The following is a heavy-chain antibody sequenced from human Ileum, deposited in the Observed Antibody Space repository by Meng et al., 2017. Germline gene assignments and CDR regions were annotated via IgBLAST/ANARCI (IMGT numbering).Heavy chain of an antibody. Sequence: QVQLQVSGPGLVKPSGTLSLTCTVSGASIIGVNWWTWVRHTPGKGLEWIGEIHHSGSTNSIPSLKSRVTLSVDKSKNQFSLSMTSVTAADTAVYYCARGTGDIRVGFDYWGQGTLVTVSS. CDR3: ARGTGDIRVGFDY. CDR2: IHHSGST. CDR1: GASIIGVNW. V-gene: IGHV4-4*02. D-gene: IGHD7-27*01. J-gene: IGHJ4*02.